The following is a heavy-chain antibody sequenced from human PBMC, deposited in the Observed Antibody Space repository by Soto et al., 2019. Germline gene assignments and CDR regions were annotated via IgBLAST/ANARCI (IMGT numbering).Heavy chain of an antibody. Sequence: GGSLRLSCAASGFIFSTYAMSWVRQAPGKGLEWVSAISGSGGSTYYADSVKGRFTISGDNSKNTLFLQMNSLRAEDTALYYCAKNYYDSTGFDAFGIWGQGTKVTVSS. V-gene: IGHV3-23*01. J-gene: IGHJ3*02. D-gene: IGHD3-22*01. CDR2: ISGSGGST. CDR3: AKNYYDSTGFDAFGI. CDR1: GFIFSTYA.